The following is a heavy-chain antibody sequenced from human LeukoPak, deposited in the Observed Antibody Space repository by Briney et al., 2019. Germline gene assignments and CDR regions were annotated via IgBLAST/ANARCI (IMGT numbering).Heavy chain of an antibody. CDR2: IYHSGST. D-gene: IGHD4/OR15-4a*01. CDR3: ARVSGLTVFDL. Sequence: PSETLSLTCTVSGGSVSSGSYYWSWIRQPPGKGLEWIGYIYHSGSTYYNPSLKSRVTISVDRSKNQFSLKLSSVTAADTAVYYCARVSGLTVFDLWGRGTLVTVSS. CDR1: GGSVSSGSYY. J-gene: IGHJ2*01. V-gene: IGHV4-30-2*01.